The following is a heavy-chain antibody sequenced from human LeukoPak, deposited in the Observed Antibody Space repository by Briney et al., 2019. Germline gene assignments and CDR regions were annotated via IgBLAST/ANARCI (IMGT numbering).Heavy chain of an antibody. J-gene: IGHJ4*02. CDR1: GFTFSSYA. CDR3: AKSHSSSWYRPPFDY. CDR2: ISGSGGST. D-gene: IGHD6-13*01. V-gene: IGHV3-23*01. Sequence: GGSLRLSCAASGFTFSSYAMSWVRLAPGKRLEWVSAISGSGGSTYYADSVKGRFTISRDNSKNTLYLQMNSLRAEDTAVYFCAKSHSSSWYRPPFDYWGQGTLVTVSS.